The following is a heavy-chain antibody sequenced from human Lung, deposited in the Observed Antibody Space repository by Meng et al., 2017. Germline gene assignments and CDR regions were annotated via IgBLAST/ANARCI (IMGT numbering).Heavy chain of an antibody. CDR3: ARERHSTIIRGVIDF. CDR2: INHGGST. J-gene: IGHJ4*02. D-gene: IGHD3-10*01. CDR1: GGSISGSY. Sequence: QVQLQQWGAGLLRPSENPSLTCAGYGGSISGSYWSWIRQSPAKGLEWIGKINHGGSTNYNPSLESRVTISVDTPKNQFSLRLTSMTVADTAVYYCARERHSTIIRGVIDFWGQGALVTVSS. V-gene: IGHV4-34*01.